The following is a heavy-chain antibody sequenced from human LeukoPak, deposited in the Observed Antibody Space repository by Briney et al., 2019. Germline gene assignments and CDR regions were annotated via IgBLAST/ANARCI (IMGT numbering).Heavy chain of an antibody. V-gene: IGHV1-69*05. CDR2: IIPIFGTA. Sequence: SVKVSXKASGGTFSSYAISWVRQAPGQGLEWMGRIIPIFGTANYAQKFQGRVTITTDESTSTAYMELSSLRSEDTAVYYCARGTYYYDSSGFDYWGQGTLVTVSS. CDR1: GGTFSSYA. J-gene: IGHJ4*02. CDR3: ARGTYYYDSSGFDY. D-gene: IGHD3-22*01.